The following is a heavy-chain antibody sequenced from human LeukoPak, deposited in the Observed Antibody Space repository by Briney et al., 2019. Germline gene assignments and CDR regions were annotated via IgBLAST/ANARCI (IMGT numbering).Heavy chain of an antibody. V-gene: IGHV3-74*01. Sequence: GGSLRLSCAASGFTFSSYWMHWVRQAPGKGLVWVSRINYDGSSTSHADSVKGRFTVSRDNAKNTLYLQMNSLRAEDTAVYYCARDLRYSSSWCFDYWGQGTLVTVSS. CDR1: GFTFSSYW. J-gene: IGHJ4*02. CDR3: ARDLRYSSSWCFDY. CDR2: INYDGSST. D-gene: IGHD6-13*01.